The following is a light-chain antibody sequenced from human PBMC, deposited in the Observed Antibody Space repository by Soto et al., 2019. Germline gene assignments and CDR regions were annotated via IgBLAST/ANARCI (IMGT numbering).Light chain of an antibody. Sequence: EIVLTQSPCTLSLSPGERATISCRASQSVSSSYLAWYQQKPGHAPRLLIYGASSRATGIPDRFSGSGSGTDFTLTISRLEPDDFAVYYCQQYGSSPGTFGQGTKVDI. CDR1: QSVSSSY. J-gene: IGKJ1*01. CDR3: QQYGSSPGT. CDR2: GAS. V-gene: IGKV3-20*01.